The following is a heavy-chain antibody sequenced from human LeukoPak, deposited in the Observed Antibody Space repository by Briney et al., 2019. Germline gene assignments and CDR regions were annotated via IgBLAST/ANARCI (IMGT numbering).Heavy chain of an antibody. J-gene: IGHJ3*02. Sequence: ASVKVSCKASGYTFASYDINWVRQATGQGLEWMGWINPNSGNTGYAQKFQGRVTMTRNTSISTAYMELSSLRPEDTAVYYCASGITTRGGAFDIRGQGTMVTVSS. CDR1: GYTFASYD. CDR3: ASGITTRGGAFDI. CDR2: INPNSGNT. V-gene: IGHV1-8*01. D-gene: IGHD6-6*01.